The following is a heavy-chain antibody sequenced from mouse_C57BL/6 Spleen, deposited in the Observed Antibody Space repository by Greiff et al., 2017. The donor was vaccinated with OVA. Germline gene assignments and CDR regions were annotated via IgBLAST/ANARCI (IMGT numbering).Heavy chain of an antibody. Sequence: VQLQQSGTVLARPGASVKMSCKTSGYTFTSYWMHWVKQRPGQGLEWIGAIYPGNSDTSYNQKFKGKAKLTAVTSASTAYMELSSLTNEDSAVYYCTRRRITTVPLFDYWGQGTTLTVSS. V-gene: IGHV1-5*01. CDR1: GYTFTSYW. D-gene: IGHD1-1*01. CDR2: IYPGNSDT. CDR3: TRRRITTVPLFDY. J-gene: IGHJ2*01.